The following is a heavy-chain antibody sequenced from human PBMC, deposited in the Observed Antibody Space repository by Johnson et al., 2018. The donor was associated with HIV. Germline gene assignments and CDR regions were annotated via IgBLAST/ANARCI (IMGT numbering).Heavy chain of an antibody. CDR2: ISYDGSNK. CDR1: GFTFSSYA. Sequence: QEQLVESGGGVVQPGRSLRLSCAASGFTFSSYAMHWVRQAPGKGLEWVAVISYDGSNKYYADSVKGRFTISRDNSKNTLYLQMNSLRAEDTAVYYCARGGIVVVDFDAFDIWGQGTMVTVSS. J-gene: IGHJ3*02. V-gene: IGHV3-30-3*01. CDR3: ARGGIVVVDFDAFDI. D-gene: IGHD2-15*01.